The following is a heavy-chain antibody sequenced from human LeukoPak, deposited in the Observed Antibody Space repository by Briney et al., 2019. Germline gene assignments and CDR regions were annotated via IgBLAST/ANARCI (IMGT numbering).Heavy chain of an antibody. CDR2: IIPIFGTA. V-gene: IGHV1-69*13. Sequence: SVKVSXKASGGTFSSYAISWVRQAPGQGLEWMGGIIPIFGTANYAQKFQGRVTITADESTSTAYMELSSLRSEDTAVYYCARGFIGNFWSGYSPYYYYYMDVWGKGTTVTVSS. CDR1: GGTFSSYA. CDR3: ARGFIGNFWSGYSPYYYYYMDV. D-gene: IGHD3-3*01. J-gene: IGHJ6*03.